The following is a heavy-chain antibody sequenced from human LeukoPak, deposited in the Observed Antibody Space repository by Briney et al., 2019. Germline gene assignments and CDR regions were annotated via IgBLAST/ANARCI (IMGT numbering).Heavy chain of an antibody. Sequence: VKPGGSLRLSCAASGFTFSSYSMNWVRQAPGKGLEWVSSISSSSSYIYYADSVKGRFTISRDNAKNSLYLQMNSLRAEDTAVYYCASYFDSSGSRDAFDIWGQGTMVTVSS. CDR2: ISSSSSYI. J-gene: IGHJ3*02. D-gene: IGHD3-22*01. V-gene: IGHV3-21*01. CDR1: GFTFSSYS. CDR3: ASYFDSSGSRDAFDI.